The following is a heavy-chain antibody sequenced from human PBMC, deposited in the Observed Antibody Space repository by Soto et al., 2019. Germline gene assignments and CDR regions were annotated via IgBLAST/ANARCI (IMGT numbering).Heavy chain of an antibody. CDR2: IYYSGST. CDR1: GDSISSGDYF. J-gene: IGHJ2*01. Sequence: QVQLQESGPGLVKPSQTLSLTCTVSGDSISSGDYFWSWIRQPPGKGLEWIGYIYYSGSTYYNSSLKSRVTISVDTSRNQFSLKLSSVTAADTAEYYCARVEYVAGYWYFDLWGRGTLVTVSS. V-gene: IGHV4-30-4*01. CDR3: ARVEYVAGYWYFDL. D-gene: IGHD6-6*01.